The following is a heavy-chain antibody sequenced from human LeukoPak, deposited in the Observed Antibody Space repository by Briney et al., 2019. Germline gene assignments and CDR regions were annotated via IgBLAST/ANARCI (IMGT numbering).Heavy chain of an antibody. V-gene: IGHV4-59*01. D-gene: IGHD3-10*01. J-gene: IGHJ5*02. Sequence: SETLSLTCTISGGSITTYYWSWIRQPAGKGLEWIGNVYYSGLTTYNPSLKTRVTISVDTSKNQFSLRLTSLTAADTAVYYCAADRQEGGSGSYWFDPWGQGTLVTVSS. CDR1: GGSITTYY. CDR2: VYYSGLT. CDR3: AADRQEGGSGSYWFDP.